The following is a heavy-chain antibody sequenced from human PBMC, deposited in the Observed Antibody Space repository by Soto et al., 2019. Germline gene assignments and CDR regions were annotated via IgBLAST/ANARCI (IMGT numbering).Heavy chain of an antibody. J-gene: IGHJ4*02. D-gene: IGHD5-18*01. V-gene: IGHV3-30*03. CDR2: ISYDGGLQ. CDR1: GFTFTSYG. Sequence: QAHLVESGGGVVQPGRSLRLSCAASGFTFTSYGMHWVRQAPGTRLEWVAVISYDGGLQHYADSVKGRFTISIDNSKNLVLLQMNSLGAEDTAVYYCVSDRGYGHASVAYSWGQGTLVSVSS. CDR3: VSDRGYGHASVAYS.